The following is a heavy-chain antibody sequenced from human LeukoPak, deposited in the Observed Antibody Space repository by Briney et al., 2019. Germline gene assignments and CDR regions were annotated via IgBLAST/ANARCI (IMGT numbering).Heavy chain of an antibody. CDR3: ARVLRYSYGYVRWFDP. CDR1: VGSFSGYY. Sequence: PSETLSLTYAIYVGSFSGYYWSWIRQPPGKGLEWIGEINHSGSTNYNPSLKSRVTISVDTSKNQFSLKLSSVTAADTAVYYCARVLRYSYGYVRWFDPWGQGTLVTVSS. D-gene: IGHD5-18*01. J-gene: IGHJ5*02. V-gene: IGHV4-34*01. CDR2: INHSGST.